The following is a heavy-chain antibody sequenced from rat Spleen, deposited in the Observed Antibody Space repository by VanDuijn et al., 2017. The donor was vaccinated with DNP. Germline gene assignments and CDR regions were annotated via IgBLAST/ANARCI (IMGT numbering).Heavy chain of an antibody. J-gene: IGHJ2*01. V-gene: IGHV5-7*01. D-gene: IGHD1-1*01. Sequence: EVQLVESGGGLVQPGRSLKLSCAASGFTFGDYNMAWVRQAPKKGLEWVATITYDGRSTYYRDSMKGRFTISRDNAKSTLYLQMDSLRSDDTATYYCARQRWYYSGEGMDYWGQGVMVTVSS. CDR1: GFTFGDYN. CDR3: ARQRWYYSGEGMDY. CDR2: ITYDGRST.